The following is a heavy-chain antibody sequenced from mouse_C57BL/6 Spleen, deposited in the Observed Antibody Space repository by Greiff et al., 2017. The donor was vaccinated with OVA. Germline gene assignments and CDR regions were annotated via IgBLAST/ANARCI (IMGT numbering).Heavy chain of an antibody. Sequence: EVHLVESGGGLVKPGGSLKLSCAASGFTFSDYGMHWVRQAPEKGLEWVAYICGGSSPIYYADTVKGRFTISRDNAKNTLFLQMTNRKSEDTAMYYFARPLFRYYFAMDYWGQGASVTVSS. CDR3: ARPLFRYYFAMDY. CDR1: GFTFSDYG. CDR2: ICGGSSPI. V-gene: IGHV5-17*01. D-gene: IGHD1-1*01. J-gene: IGHJ4*01.